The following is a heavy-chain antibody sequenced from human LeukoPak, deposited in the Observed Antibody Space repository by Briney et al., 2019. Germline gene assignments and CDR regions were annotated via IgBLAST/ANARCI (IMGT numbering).Heavy chain of an antibody. CDR1: GGSFSGYY. D-gene: IGHD2-2*01. CDR2: IYQSGST. J-gene: IGHJ1*01. Sequence: SETLSLTCAVHGGSFSGYYWSWIRQPPGKGLEWMGEIYQSGSTNYNPSLKSRVTISVDTSTNQFSLKLSSVTAADTAVYYCARGRGYTVVVPAATAYFQHWGQGTLVTVSS. CDR3: ARGRGYTVVVPAATAYFQH. V-gene: IGHV4-34*01.